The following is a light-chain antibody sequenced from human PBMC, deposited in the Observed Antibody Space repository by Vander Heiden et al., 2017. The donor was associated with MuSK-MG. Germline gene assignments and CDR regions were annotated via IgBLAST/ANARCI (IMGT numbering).Light chain of an antibody. CDR2: WAS. J-gene: IGKJ2*01. CDR3: QQDYSTPLT. CDR1: QSVLYSSNNKNY. Sequence: DIVMTQSPDSLAVSLGERATINCKSSQSVLYSSNNKNYLAWYQQKPGQPPKLLIYWASTRESGVPDRFSGSGSGTDFTLTISSLRAEDVAVYYCQQDYSTPLTFGQGTKLEIK. V-gene: IGKV4-1*01.